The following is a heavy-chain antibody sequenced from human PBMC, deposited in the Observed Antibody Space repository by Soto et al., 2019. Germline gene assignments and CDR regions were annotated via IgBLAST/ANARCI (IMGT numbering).Heavy chain of an antibody. CDR3: ARVHDYGDQHFDY. D-gene: IGHD4-17*01. Sequence: GGSLRLSCAASGVTVSSNYMSWVRQAPGKGLEWVSVIYSGGSTYYADSVKGRFTISRDNSKNTLYLQMNSLRAEDTAVYYCARVHDYGDQHFDYWGQGTLVTVSS. J-gene: IGHJ4*02. CDR1: GVTVSSNY. CDR2: IYSGGST. V-gene: IGHV3-66*01.